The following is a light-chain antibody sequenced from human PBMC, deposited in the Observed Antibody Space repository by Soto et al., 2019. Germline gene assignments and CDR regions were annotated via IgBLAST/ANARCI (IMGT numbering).Light chain of an antibody. V-gene: IGLV2-14*03. CDR3: SSYTSSSTRV. CDR1: SSDVGAYDY. CDR2: EVS. Sequence: QSVLTQPASVSGSPGQSITISCTGTSSDVGAYDYVSWYQQHPDKAPKLMIYEVSNRPSGVSNRFSGSKSVNTATLTISGLQADGGADYYGSSYTSSSTRVFGTGTKLTVL. J-gene: IGLJ1*01.